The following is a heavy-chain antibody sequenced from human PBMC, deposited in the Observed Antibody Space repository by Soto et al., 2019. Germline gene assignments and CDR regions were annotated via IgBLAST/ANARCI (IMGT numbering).Heavy chain of an antibody. Sequence: QVQLVQSGAEVKKPGASVKVSCKASGYTFTSYGINWVRQATGQGLEWMGWMNPNSGNTGYAQKFQGRVTMTRNTSISTAYMELSSLRSEDTAVYYCARSYKIWGSYRYDAFDIWGQGTMVTVSS. CDR3: ARSYKIWGSYRYDAFDI. CDR1: GYTFTSYG. D-gene: IGHD3-16*02. J-gene: IGHJ3*02. CDR2: MNPNSGNT. V-gene: IGHV1-8*01.